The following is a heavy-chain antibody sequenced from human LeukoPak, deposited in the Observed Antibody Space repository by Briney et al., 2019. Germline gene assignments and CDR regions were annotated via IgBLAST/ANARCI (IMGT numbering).Heavy chain of an antibody. Sequence: ASVKVSCKASGYTFSSYGISWVRQAPGQGLEWMGWISAYNGNTNYAQKLQGRVTMTTDTSTSTAYMELRSLRSDDTAVYYCARDWHVGIAAAGFDYWGQGTLVTVSS. V-gene: IGHV1-18*01. CDR1: GYTFSSYG. CDR3: ARDWHVGIAAAGFDY. J-gene: IGHJ4*02. D-gene: IGHD6-13*01. CDR2: ISAYNGNT.